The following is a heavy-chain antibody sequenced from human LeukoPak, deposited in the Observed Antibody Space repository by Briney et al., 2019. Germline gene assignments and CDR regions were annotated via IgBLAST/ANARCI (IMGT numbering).Heavy chain of an antibody. D-gene: IGHD3-22*01. Sequence: SVTLSLTCTVSGDSISSYYWSWIRQPAGKGLEWIGRIYTSGSTNYNPSLKSRVTMSVDTSKNQFSLKLSSVTAADTAVYYCARSSPYSSSGPRPFDYWGQGTLVTVSS. CDR2: IYTSGST. CDR1: GDSISSYY. CDR3: ARSSPYSSSGPRPFDY. V-gene: IGHV4-4*07. J-gene: IGHJ4*02.